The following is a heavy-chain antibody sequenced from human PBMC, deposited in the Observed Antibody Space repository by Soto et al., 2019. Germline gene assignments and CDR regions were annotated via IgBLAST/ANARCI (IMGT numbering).Heavy chain of an antibody. D-gene: IGHD4-17*01. Sequence: ASVKVSCKASGYTFTSYGISWVRQAPGQGLEWMGWISAYNGNTNYAQKLQGRVTMTTDTSTSTAYMELRSLRSDDTAVYYCAREAIYGDYRRYYYYGMDVWGQGTTVTVSS. J-gene: IGHJ6*02. V-gene: IGHV1-18*01. CDR2: ISAYNGNT. CDR1: GYTFTSYG. CDR3: AREAIYGDYRRYYYYGMDV.